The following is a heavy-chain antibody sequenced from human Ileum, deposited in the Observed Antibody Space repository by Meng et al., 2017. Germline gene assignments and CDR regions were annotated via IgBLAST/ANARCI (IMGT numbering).Heavy chain of an antibody. D-gene: IGHD4-23*01. CDR3: ARDTVGTTLGDY. Sequence: QVQLVQSGAEVKKPGASVKVSCKASGYIFTRYGIGWVRQAPGQGLEWMGWISAYSGNTKYAQKLQGRVTMTTDTSTSTAYMELRNLRSDDTAVYYCARDTVGTTLGDYWGQGTRVTVDS. J-gene: IGHJ4*02. CDR2: ISAYSGNT. CDR1: GYIFTRYG. V-gene: IGHV1-18*01.